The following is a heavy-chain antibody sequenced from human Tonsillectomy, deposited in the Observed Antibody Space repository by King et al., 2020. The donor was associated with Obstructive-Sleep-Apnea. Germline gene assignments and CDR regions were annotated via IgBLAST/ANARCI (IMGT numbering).Heavy chain of an antibody. D-gene: IGHD3-10*01. V-gene: IGHV1-24*01. CDR1: GYTLTELS. J-gene: IGHJ6*02. Sequence: VQLVESGAEVKKPGASVKVSCTVSGYTLTELSMHWVRQAPGKGLEWMGGFDPEDGETIYAQTFQGRVTMTEDTSTDTAYMELSSLRSEDTAVYYCATHMVRGVWSRDPYYGMDVWGQGTTVTVSS. CDR2: FDPEDGET. CDR3: ATHMVRGVWSRDPYYGMDV.